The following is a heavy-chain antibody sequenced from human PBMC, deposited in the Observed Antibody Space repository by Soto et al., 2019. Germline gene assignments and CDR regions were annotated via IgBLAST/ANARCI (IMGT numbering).Heavy chain of an antibody. V-gene: IGHV4-39*01. J-gene: IGHJ4*02. D-gene: IGHD6-19*01. CDR3: ARIAVSDPTSGFDY. CDR2: IYYNGGT. Sequence: QLQLQDSCPGLVKPSESLSLTCTVSGGSINSNSSYYWGWIRQPPGKGLERIGSIYYNGGTYYNPSLKSRVTVSAEKSKNQFSLKLSSVTAADTAVYYCARIAVSDPTSGFDYWGKGSLVTVSS. CDR1: GGSINSNSSYY.